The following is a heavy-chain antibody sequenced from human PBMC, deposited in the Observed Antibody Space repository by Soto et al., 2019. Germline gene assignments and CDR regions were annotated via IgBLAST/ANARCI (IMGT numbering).Heavy chain of an antibody. CDR1: GGSFSGYY. CDR3: ARESHVILTAPPWGWYFDL. D-gene: IGHD3-9*01. Sequence: QVQLQQWGAGPLRPLETLSLTCGVSGGSFSGYYWAWIRQSPGKGLEWIGEMNDRGSINYNPSLKSRVSTSVDSSKNHYSQNLSSVTAAHTAVYYCARESHVILTAPPWGWYFDLWGRGTLFTVSS. J-gene: IGHJ2*01. V-gene: IGHV4-34*01. CDR2: MNDRGSI.